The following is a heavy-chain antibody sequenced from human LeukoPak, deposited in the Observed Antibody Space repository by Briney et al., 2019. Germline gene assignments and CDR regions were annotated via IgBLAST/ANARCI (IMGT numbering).Heavy chain of an antibody. CDR3: ARRAGAYTHPYDY. CDR2: IYSGGST. Sequence: GGSLRLSCAASGFTASSNYMSWVRQVPGKGLEWVSIIYSGGSTFYADSVKGRFTISIDNSKNTLYLQMNSLRAEDTAVYYCARRAGAYTHPYDYWGQGTLVTVSS. V-gene: IGHV3-53*01. D-gene: IGHD3-16*01. CDR1: GFTASSNY. J-gene: IGHJ4*02.